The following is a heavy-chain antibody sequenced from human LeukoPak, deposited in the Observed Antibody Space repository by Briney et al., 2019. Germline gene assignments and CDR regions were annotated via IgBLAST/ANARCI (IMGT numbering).Heavy chain of an antibody. Sequence: PSETLSLTCTVSGGSISSGDYYWSWIRQPPGKGLEWIGYIYYSGSTYYNPSLKSRVTISVDTSKNQFSLKLSSVTAADTAVYYCARVLGYCSSTSCHWELFDYWGQGTLVTVSS. CDR3: ARVLGYCSSTSCHWELFDY. J-gene: IGHJ4*02. D-gene: IGHD2-2*01. CDR1: GGSISSGDYY. V-gene: IGHV4-30-4*08. CDR2: IYYSGST.